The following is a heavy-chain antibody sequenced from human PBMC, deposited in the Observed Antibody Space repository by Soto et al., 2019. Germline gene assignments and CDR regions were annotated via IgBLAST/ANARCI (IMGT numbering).Heavy chain of an antibody. V-gene: IGHV3-30*18. Sequence: GGSLRLSCAASGFTFGNYGMHWVRQAPGKGLEWVAVISFDGSNKDYADSVKGRFTISRDNSKNTLYLQMNSLRAEDTAVYYCAKCPRISSWYYFDIWGQGTLVNVSS. J-gene: IGHJ4*02. CDR3: AKCPRISSWYYFDI. CDR1: GFTFGNYG. D-gene: IGHD6-13*01. CDR2: ISFDGSNK.